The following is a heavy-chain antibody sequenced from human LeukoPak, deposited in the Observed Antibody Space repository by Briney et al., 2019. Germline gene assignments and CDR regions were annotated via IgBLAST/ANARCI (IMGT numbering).Heavy chain of an antibody. V-gene: IGHV3-7*01. CDR2: IKQDGSEK. CDR1: GFTFSDYY. Sequence: PGGSLRLSCAASGFTFSDYYMNWIRQAPGKGLEWVANIKQDGSEKYYVDSVKGRFTISRDNAKNSLYLQMNSLRAEDTAVYYCARVSSKATVRGLITKKNYYYYYMDVWGKGTTVTISS. D-gene: IGHD3-10*01. J-gene: IGHJ6*03. CDR3: ARVSSKATVRGLITKKNYYYYYMDV.